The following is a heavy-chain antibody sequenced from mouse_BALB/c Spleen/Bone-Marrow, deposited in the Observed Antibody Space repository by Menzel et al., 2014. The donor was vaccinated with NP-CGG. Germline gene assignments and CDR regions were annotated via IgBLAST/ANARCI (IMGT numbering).Heavy chain of an antibody. V-gene: IGHV7-3*02. D-gene: IGHD2-1*01. CDR2: IRNKANGYTT. CDR3: ARDYGNYVRFAY. CDR1: GFTFTHYY. Sequence: EVQLVESGGGLVQPGGSLRLSCATSGFTFTHYYMSWVRQPPGKALEWLGFIRNKANGYTTEYSASVKGRFTISRDNSQSVLYLQMNTLRAEDSATYYCARDYGNYVRFAYWGQGTLVTVSA. J-gene: IGHJ3*01.